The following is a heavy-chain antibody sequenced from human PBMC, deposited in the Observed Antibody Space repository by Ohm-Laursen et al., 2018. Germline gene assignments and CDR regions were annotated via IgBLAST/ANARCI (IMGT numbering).Heavy chain of an antibody. Sequence: SLRFSCAASGFTFSSYEMNWVRQAPGKGLEWVSYISSSGSTIYYADSVKGRFTFSRDNAKNSLFLQMNSLRAEDTAVYYCARGFIAPDYWGQGTLVTVSS. CDR2: ISSSGSTI. V-gene: IGHV3-48*03. D-gene: IGHD6-13*01. CDR3: ARGFIAPDY. CDR1: GFTFSSYE. J-gene: IGHJ4*02.